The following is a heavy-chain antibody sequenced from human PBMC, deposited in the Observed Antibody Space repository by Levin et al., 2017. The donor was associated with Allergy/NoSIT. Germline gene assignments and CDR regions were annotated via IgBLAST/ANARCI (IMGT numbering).Heavy chain of an antibody. V-gene: IGHV3-30*18. D-gene: IGHD3-16*01. CDR1: GVSFKIYN. Sequence: GGSLRLSCVASGVSFKIYNMHWVRQAPGKGLEWVAVISYDEKKEYYIDSVKGRFTISRDTAKNTLYLQMNSLSAQDTAVYYCAKERSTGGSFDYRGQGTLVSVSS. J-gene: IGHJ4*02. CDR2: ISYDEKKE. CDR3: AKERSTGGSFDY.